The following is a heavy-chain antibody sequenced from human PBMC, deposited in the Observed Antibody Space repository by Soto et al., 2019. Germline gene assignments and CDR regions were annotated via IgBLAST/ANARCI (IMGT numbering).Heavy chain of an antibody. Sequence: QVQLVESGGGVVQPGRSLRLSCAASGFTFSTYGMHWVRQAPGKGLEWVAVISYDGSNKYYADSVKGRFTISRDNSKNTLYLQMDSLRAEDTAVXXXAKXXXGXXAEFDYWGQGTLVTVSS. V-gene: IGHV3-30*18. CDR2: ISYDGSNK. CDR1: GFTFSTYG. J-gene: IGHJ4*02. CDR3: AKXXXGXXAEFDY.